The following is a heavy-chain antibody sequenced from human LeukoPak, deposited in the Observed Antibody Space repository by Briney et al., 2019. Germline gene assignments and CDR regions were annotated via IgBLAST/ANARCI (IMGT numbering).Heavy chain of an antibody. D-gene: IGHD2-21*01. Sequence: AQTLSLTCTVSGFSMNSGGYYWSWIRQHPGMGLEWIGYIYNRGHTYYNPSLKSRVSISVDTSMNQFSVKLRSVTAADTAVYYCARGISDRAFDPWGQGTPVTISS. CDR3: ARGISDRAFDP. J-gene: IGHJ5*02. V-gene: IGHV4-31*03. CDR1: GFSMNSGGYY. CDR2: IYNRGHT.